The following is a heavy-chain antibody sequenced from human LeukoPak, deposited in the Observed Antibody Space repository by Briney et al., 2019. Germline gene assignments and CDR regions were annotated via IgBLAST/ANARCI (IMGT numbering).Heavy chain of an antibody. D-gene: IGHD4-17*01. CDR2: ISGSGGST. Sequence: GGSLRFSCAASGFTFSSNPITGFRQPPGKGLEGFSAISGSGGSTYYADSVKGRFTISRDNSKNTLYLQMNSLRAEDTAVYYCAKDKLTVTTGGGYWGQGTLVTVSS. V-gene: IGHV3-23*01. CDR3: AKDKLTVTTGGGY. J-gene: IGHJ4*02. CDR1: GFTFSSNP.